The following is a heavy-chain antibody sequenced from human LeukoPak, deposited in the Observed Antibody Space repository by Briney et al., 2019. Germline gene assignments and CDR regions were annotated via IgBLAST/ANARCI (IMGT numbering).Heavy chain of an antibody. CDR2: INPNSGGT. Sequence: ASVKVSCKASGSTFTGYYMNWVRQAPGQGREWRGWINPNSGGTNYAQKFQGRATMTRDTYINTAYMELSRLRSDDTAVYYCARVKLSTTVMPDFWGQGTLVTVSS. D-gene: IGHD4-17*01. CDR3: ARVKLSTTVMPDF. CDR1: GSTFTGYY. V-gene: IGHV1-2*02. J-gene: IGHJ4*02.